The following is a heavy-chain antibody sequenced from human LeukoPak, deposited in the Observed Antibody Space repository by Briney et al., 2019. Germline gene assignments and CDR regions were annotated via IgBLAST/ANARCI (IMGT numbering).Heavy chain of an antibody. D-gene: IGHD6-19*01. CDR2: VTGGAVAT. CDR3: ARDSPLKGYNSGWATNSFDF. Sequence: GGSLRVSCAASGFNFRSYAMSWVRQAPGKGLEWVSTVTGGAVATYYADSVRGRHTISRDNSKNTLYLQMNSLRAEDTAVYYCARDSPLKGYNSGWATNSFDFWGQGTLVTVSS. V-gene: IGHV3-23*01. J-gene: IGHJ4*02. CDR1: GFNFRSYA.